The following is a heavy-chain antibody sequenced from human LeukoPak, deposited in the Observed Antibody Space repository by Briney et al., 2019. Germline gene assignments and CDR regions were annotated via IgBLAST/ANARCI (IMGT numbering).Heavy chain of an antibody. CDR3: ARSGDVLRYFDWSPYWDY. J-gene: IGHJ4*02. D-gene: IGHD3-9*01. Sequence: GGSLRLSCAASGFTFSSYEMNWVRQAPGKGLEWVSYISSSGSTIYYADPVKGRFTISRDNAKNSLYLQMNSLRAEDTAVYYCARSGDVLRYFDWSPYWDYWGQGTLVTVSS. CDR1: GFTFSSYE. CDR2: ISSSGSTI. V-gene: IGHV3-48*03.